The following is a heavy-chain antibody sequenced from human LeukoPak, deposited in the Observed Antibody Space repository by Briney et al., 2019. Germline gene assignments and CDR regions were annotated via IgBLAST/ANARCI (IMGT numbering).Heavy chain of an antibody. J-gene: IGHJ6*02. D-gene: IGHD2-2*01. V-gene: IGHV3-48*04. CDR2: ISSSSSTI. Sequence: GGSLRLSCAASGFTFSSYSMNWVRQAPGKGLEWVSYISSSSSTIYYADSVKGRFTISRDNAKNSLYLQMNSLRAEDTAVYYCARDHAVVVPAATYYYGMDVWGQGTTVTVSS. CDR1: GFTFSSYS. CDR3: ARDHAVVVPAATYYYGMDV.